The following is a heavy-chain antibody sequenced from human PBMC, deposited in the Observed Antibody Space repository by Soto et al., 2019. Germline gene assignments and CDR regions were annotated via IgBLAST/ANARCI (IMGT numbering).Heavy chain of an antibody. Sequence: PGGSQRLSCAASGFTFSTYAMTWVRQAPGKGLEWVSTINHRGDRSYYANSVKGRFTISRDNSKNTLDLQMNSLRAEDTALYYCAKDIWWEVPLYHFDSWGPGTLVTVSS. D-gene: IGHD1-26*01. V-gene: IGHV3-23*01. CDR1: GFTFSTYA. J-gene: IGHJ4*02. CDR3: AKDIWWEVPLYHFDS. CDR2: INHRGDRS.